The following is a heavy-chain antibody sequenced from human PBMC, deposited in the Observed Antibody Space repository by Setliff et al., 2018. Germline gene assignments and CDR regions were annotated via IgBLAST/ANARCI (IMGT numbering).Heavy chain of an antibody. CDR2: IIPIFGTA. CDR1: GGTFSSYA. D-gene: IGHD3-22*01. V-gene: IGHV1-69*13. Sequence: SVKGSCNASGGTFSSYAISWVRKAPGQGLEWMGGIIPIFGTANYAQKFQGRVTITPDESTSTAYMELSSLRSEDTAVYYCARATYYYDSSGYFLDAFDIWGQGTMVTVSS. J-gene: IGHJ3*02. CDR3: ARATYYYDSSGYFLDAFDI.